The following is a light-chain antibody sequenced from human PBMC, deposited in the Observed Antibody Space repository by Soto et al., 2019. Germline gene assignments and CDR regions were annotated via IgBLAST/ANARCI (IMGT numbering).Light chain of an antibody. CDR1: QDISNY. V-gene: IGKV1-33*01. CDR3: LQLNTYPWT. CDR2: DAS. Sequence: DIQMTQSPSSLSASVGDRVTITCQASQDISNYLNWYQQKPGKAPKLLIYDASNLETGVPSRFSGSGSGTEFTLTISSLQPEDVATYYCLQLNTYPWTFGQGTKVDIK. J-gene: IGKJ1*01.